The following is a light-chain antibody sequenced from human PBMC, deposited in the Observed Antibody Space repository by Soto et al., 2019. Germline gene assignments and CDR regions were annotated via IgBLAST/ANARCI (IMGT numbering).Light chain of an antibody. Sequence: AIQMTQSPSSLSASVGDRVPITCRASQGIRNDLGWYQQKPGKAPKVLISAASSLQSGVPSRFSGSGSGTDFTLTISNLQPEDFATYYCLQDYNYPLTFGGGTKVEIK. CDR3: LQDYNYPLT. CDR1: QGIRND. J-gene: IGKJ4*01. CDR2: AAS. V-gene: IGKV1-6*01.